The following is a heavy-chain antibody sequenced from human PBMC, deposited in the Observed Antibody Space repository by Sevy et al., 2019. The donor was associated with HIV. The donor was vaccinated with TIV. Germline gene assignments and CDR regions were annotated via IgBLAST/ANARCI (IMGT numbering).Heavy chain of an antibody. V-gene: IGHV1-24*01. D-gene: IGHD3-22*01. Sequence: ASVKVSRKVSGYIFTELSMHWVRQAPGKGLEWMGGFDPEDGETIYAQKFQGRVTMTEDTSTDTAYMDLSRLRSEDTAVYYCATDSVLLRGRYYDSSGYYLHYWGQGTLVTVSS. CDR2: FDPEDGET. CDR1: GYIFTELS. J-gene: IGHJ4*02. CDR3: ATDSVLLRGRYYDSSGYYLHY.